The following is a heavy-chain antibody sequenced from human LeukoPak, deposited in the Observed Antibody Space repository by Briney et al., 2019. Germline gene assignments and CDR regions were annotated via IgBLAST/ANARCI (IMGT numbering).Heavy chain of an antibody. CDR3: ARVFSSWSAHDY. V-gene: IGHV3-11*06. D-gene: IGHD6-13*01. CDR2: ISSSSSYT. CDR1: GFTFSDYY. J-gene: IGHJ4*02. Sequence: MSGGSLRLSCAASGFTFSDYYMSWIRQAPGKGLEWVSYISSSSSYTNYADSVKGRFTISRDNAKNSLYLQMNSLRAEDTAVYYCARVFSSWSAHDYWGQGTLVTVSS.